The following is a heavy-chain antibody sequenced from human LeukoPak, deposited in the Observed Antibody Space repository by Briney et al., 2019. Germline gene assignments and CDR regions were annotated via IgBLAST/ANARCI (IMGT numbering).Heavy chain of an antibody. CDR3: ARGEDFWRGERSYFDY. CDR2: ISYDGSNK. J-gene: IGHJ4*02. D-gene: IGHD3-3*01. Sequence: PGGSLRLSCAASGFTFSSYGMHWVRQAPGKGLEWVAVISYDGSNKYYADSVKGRFTISRDNSKNTLYLQMNSLRAEDTAVYYCARGEDFWRGERSYFDYWGQGTLVTVSS. CDR1: GFTFSSYG. V-gene: IGHV3-30*19.